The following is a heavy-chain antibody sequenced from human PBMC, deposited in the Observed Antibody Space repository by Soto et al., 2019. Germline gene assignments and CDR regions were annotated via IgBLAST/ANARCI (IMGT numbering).Heavy chain of an antibody. D-gene: IGHD3-10*02. CDR1: GGTFSRYA. CDR3: ARSVRGSYYYGMDV. Sequence: SGKGSRKASGGTFSRYAISWVRQAPGQGLEWMGGIIPIFGTANYAQKFQGRVTITADESTGTAYMELSSLRSEDTAVYYCARSVRGSYYYGMDVWGQGTMVTVSS. J-gene: IGHJ6*02. V-gene: IGHV1-69*01. CDR2: IIPIFGTA.